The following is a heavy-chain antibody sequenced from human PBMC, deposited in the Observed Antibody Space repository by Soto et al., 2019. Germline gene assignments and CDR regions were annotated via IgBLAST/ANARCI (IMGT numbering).Heavy chain of an antibody. V-gene: IGHV1-18*01. Sequence: GASVKVSCKASGYTFTSYGISWVRQAPGQGLEWMGWISAYNGNTNYAQKLQGRVTMTTDTSTSTAYMELRSLRSDDTAVYYCARERYYYDSSGYGHDYWGQGTLVTVSS. D-gene: IGHD3-22*01. J-gene: IGHJ4*02. CDR3: ARERYYYDSSGYGHDY. CDR1: GYTFTSYG. CDR2: ISAYNGNT.